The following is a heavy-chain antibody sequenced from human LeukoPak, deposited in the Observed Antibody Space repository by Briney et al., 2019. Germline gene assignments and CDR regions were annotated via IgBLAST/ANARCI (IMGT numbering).Heavy chain of an antibody. CDR1: GFTFSSYG. D-gene: IGHD3-10*01. J-gene: IGHJ6*02. CDR2: ISYDGSNK. V-gene: IGHV3-30*19. CDR3: AKDHKEKAGSFYYYYGMDV. Sequence: GGSLRLSCAASGFTFSSYGMHWVRQAPGKGLEWVAVISYDGSNKYYADSVKGRFTISRDNSKNTLYLQMNSLRAEDTAVYYCAKDHKEKAGSFYYYYGMDVWGQGTTVTVSS.